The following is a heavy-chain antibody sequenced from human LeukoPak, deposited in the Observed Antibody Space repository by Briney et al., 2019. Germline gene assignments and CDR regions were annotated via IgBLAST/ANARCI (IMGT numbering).Heavy chain of an antibody. Sequence: GDSLKISCKGSGYSFTSYWIGWVRQMPGKGLEWMGIIYPGDSDTRYSPSFQGQVTISADKSISTAYLQWSSLKASDTAMYYCARVLAYCGGDCYRGFDYWGQGTLVTVSS. D-gene: IGHD2-21*02. CDR3: ARVLAYCGGDCYRGFDY. CDR2: IYPGDSDT. CDR1: GYSFTSYW. V-gene: IGHV5-51*01. J-gene: IGHJ4*02.